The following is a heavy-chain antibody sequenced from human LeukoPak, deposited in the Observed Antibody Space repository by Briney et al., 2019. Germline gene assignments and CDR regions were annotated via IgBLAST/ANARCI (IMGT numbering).Heavy chain of an antibody. D-gene: IGHD3-10*01. CDR2: INPNNGGT. Sequence: ASVKVSCKTSGYTFTGYEVHWVRQAPGQGLEWMGWINPNNGGTIYAPKFQGRVTMTRDTSISTAYMELSRLRSDDTAVYYCAREGIGAMVRGVIIHNWFDPWGQGTLVTVSS. V-gene: IGHV1-2*02. CDR3: AREGIGAMVRGVIIHNWFDP. J-gene: IGHJ5*02. CDR1: GYTFTGYE.